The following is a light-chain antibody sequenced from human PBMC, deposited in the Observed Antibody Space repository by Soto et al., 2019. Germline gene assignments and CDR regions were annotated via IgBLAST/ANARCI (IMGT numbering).Light chain of an antibody. CDR2: GAS. CDR3: QQYNNWTQA. V-gene: IGKV3-15*01. CDR1: QSVINH. Sequence: EVVMTQSPATLSVSPGERATLSCRASQSVINHLAWYQQKPGQPPRLLISGASTRATGIPARFSGSGSGTEFTLTISSLQSEDFDVYYCQQYNNWTQAFGQGTRWISN. J-gene: IGKJ1*01.